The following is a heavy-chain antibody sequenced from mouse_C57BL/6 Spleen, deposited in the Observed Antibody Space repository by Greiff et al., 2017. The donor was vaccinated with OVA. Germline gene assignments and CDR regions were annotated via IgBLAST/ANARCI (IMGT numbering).Heavy chain of an antibody. CDR2: ISYDGSN. D-gene: IGHD2-4*01. Sequence: EVKLQESGPGLVKPSQSLSLTCSVTGYSITSGYYWNWIRQFPGNKLEWMGYISYDGSNNYNPSLKNRISITRDTSKNQFFLKLNSVTTQDTATYYSARGEGDDYATYFDVWGTGTPLTASS. J-gene: IGHJ1*03. CDR3: ARGEGDDYATYFDV. CDR1: GYSITSGYY. V-gene: IGHV3-6*01.